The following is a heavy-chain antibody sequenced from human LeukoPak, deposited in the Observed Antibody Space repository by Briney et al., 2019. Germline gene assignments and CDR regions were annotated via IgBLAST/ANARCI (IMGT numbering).Heavy chain of an antibody. CDR3: ARDLSSRDAY. D-gene: IGHD6-13*01. Sequence: GGSLRLSCAASGFTFSTAWMIWVRQAPGKGLEWVACIHQNGGTEYYVDSVKGRFAISRDNTKNSLYLQMNSLTIEDTAVYYCARDLSSRDAYWGQGTLVTVSS. CDR1: GFTFSTAW. V-gene: IGHV3-7*03. CDR2: IHQNGGTE. J-gene: IGHJ4*02.